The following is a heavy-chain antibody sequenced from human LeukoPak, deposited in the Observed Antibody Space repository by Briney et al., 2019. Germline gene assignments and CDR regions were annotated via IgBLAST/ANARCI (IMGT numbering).Heavy chain of an antibody. D-gene: IGHD3-10*01. CDR3: ARDRQSGFDY. CDR2: ISSSSSYI. J-gene: IGHJ4*02. CDR1: GFTFSSYS. Sequence: GGSLRLTCAASGFTFSSYSMNWVRQAPGKGLEWVSSISSSSSYIYYADSVKGRFTISRDNAKDSLYLQMNSLRAEDTAVYYCARDRQSGFDYWGQGTLVTVSS. V-gene: IGHV3-21*01.